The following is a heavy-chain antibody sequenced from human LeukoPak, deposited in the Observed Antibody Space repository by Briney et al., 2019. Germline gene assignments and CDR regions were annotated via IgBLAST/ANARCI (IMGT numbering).Heavy chain of an antibody. Sequence: SETLSLXCTVSGGSISSYYWTWIRQPPGKGLEWIGYIYYSGSTNYNPSLKSRVTMSLDTSKNQFSLNLTSVTAADTAVYYCARDGGYSYYFDYWGQGTLVTVSS. V-gene: IGHV4-59*01. CDR1: GGSISSYY. D-gene: IGHD1-26*01. CDR3: ARDGGYSYYFDY. CDR2: IYYSGST. J-gene: IGHJ4*02.